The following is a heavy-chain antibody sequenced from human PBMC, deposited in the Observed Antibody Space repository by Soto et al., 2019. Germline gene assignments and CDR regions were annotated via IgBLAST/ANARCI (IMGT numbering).Heavy chain of an antibody. J-gene: IGHJ4*02. D-gene: IGHD6-19*01. CDR2: ISYDGSNK. Sequence: QVQLVESGGGVVQPGRSLRLSCAASGFTSSSYAMHWVRQAPGKGLEWVAVISYDGSNKYYADSVKGRFTISRDNSKNTLYLQMNSLRAEDTAVYYCARGPSGSGWYGSSFDYWGQGTLVTVSS. CDR1: GFTSSSYA. V-gene: IGHV3-30-3*01. CDR3: ARGPSGSGWYGSSFDY.